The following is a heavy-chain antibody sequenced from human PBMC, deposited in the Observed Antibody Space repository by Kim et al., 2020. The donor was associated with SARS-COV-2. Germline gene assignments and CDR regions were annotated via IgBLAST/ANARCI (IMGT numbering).Heavy chain of an antibody. V-gene: IGHV1-69*04. Sequence: SVKVSCKASGGTFSSYAISWVRQAPGQGLEWMGRIIPILGIANYAQKFQGRVTITADKSTSTAYMELSSLRSEDTAVYYCVRGYCSSTSCYNYWGQGTLVTVSS. CDR2: IIPILGIA. J-gene: IGHJ4*02. CDR1: GGTFSSYA. CDR3: VRGYCSSTSCYNY. D-gene: IGHD2-2*01.